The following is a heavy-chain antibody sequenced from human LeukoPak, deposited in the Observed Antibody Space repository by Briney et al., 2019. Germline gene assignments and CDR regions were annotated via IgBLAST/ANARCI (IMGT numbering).Heavy chain of an antibody. CDR2: IIPIFGTA. CDR1: GGTFSSYA. CDR3: VYGSGSYHYFDY. J-gene: IGHJ4*02. V-gene: IGHV1-69*05. D-gene: IGHD3-10*01. Sequence: GASVKVSCKASGGTFSSYAISWVRQAPGQGLEWMGRIIPIFGTANYAQKFQGRVTITTDESTSTAYMELSSLRSEDTAVYHCVYGSGSYHYFDYWGQGTLVTVSS.